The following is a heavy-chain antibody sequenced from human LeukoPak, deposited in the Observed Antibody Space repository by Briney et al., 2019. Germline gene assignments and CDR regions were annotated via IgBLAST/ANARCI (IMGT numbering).Heavy chain of an antibody. J-gene: IGHJ4*02. D-gene: IGHD3-16*01. CDR2: VFSGGGS. CDR1: GASMDSQV. V-gene: IGHV4-4*07. CDR3: ARDRPPMGFDY. Sequence: SETLSITCSGSGASMDSQVWSWIGQPAAQGLEWVGRVFSGGGSNYNPSLGSRLTLSVETSRNQISLRLRSVTAADTAVYYCARDRPPMGFDYWGQGLLVTVSS.